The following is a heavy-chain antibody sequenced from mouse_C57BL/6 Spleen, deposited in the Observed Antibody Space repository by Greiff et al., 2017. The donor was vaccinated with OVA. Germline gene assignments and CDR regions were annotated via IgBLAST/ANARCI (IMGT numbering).Heavy chain of an antibody. V-gene: IGHV1-64*01. Sequence: QVQLQQPGAELVKPGASVKLSCTASGYTFTSYWMHWVKQRPGQGLEWIGMIHPNSGSTNYNEKFKSKATLTVDKSSSTAYMQLSSLTSEDSAVYYCARGDYDVGFAYWGQGTLVTVSA. CDR3: ARGDYDVGFAY. J-gene: IGHJ3*01. CDR2: IHPNSGST. CDR1: GYTFTSYW. D-gene: IGHD2-4*01.